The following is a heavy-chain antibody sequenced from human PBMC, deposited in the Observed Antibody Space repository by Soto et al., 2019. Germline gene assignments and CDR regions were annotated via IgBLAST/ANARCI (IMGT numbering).Heavy chain of an antibody. V-gene: IGHV2-26*01. D-gene: IGHD3-3*01. J-gene: IGHJ4*02. CDR1: GFSLSNARMG. Sequence: SGPTLVNPTETLTLTCTVSGFSLSNARMGVSWTRQPPGKALEWLAHIFSNDEKSYSTSLKSRLTISKDTSKSQVVLTMTNMDPVDTATYYCARIHSDEQSDFWSGYYPYFVYWGQGTLVTVSS. CDR3: ARIHSDEQSDFWSGYYPYFVY. CDR2: IFSNDEK.